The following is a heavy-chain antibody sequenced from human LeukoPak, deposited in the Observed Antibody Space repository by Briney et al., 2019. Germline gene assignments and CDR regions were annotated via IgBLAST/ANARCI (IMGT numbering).Heavy chain of an antibody. D-gene: IGHD2-21*02. CDR2: INHSGST. CDR3: ARGSVYCGGDCYVYYFDY. CDR1: GGSFSGYY. Sequence: SETLSLTCAVYGGSFSGYYWSWIRQPPGKGLEWIGEINHSGSTNYNPSLKSRVTISVGTSKNRFSLKLSSVTAADTAVYYCARGSVYCGGDCYVYYFDYWGQGTLVTVSS. V-gene: IGHV4-34*01. J-gene: IGHJ4*02.